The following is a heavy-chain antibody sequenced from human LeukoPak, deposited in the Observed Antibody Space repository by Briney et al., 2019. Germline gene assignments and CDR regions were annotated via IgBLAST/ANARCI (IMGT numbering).Heavy chain of an antibody. V-gene: IGHV3-48*01. CDR3: AKKMGAVAGPFDY. J-gene: IGHJ4*02. Sequence: PGGSLRLSCAASGFTFSSYSMNWVRQAPGKGLEWVSYISSSSSTIYYADSVKGRFTISRDNAKNSPYLQMNSLRAEDTAVYYCAKKMGAVAGPFDYWGQGTLVTVSS. CDR2: ISSSSSTI. CDR1: GFTFSSYS. D-gene: IGHD6-19*01.